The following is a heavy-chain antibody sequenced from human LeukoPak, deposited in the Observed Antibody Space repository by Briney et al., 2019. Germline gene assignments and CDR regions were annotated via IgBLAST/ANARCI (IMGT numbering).Heavy chain of an antibody. CDR3: ARGSFVVVTAIVSPNWFDP. J-gene: IGHJ5*02. CDR2: INPNSGGT. D-gene: IGHD2-21*02. Sequence: ASVKVSCKASGYTFTGYYMHWVRQAPGQGLEWMGRINPNSGGTNYAQKFQGRVTMTRDTSISTAYMELSSLRSEDTAVYYCARGSFVVVTAIVSPNWFDPWGQGTLVTVSS. V-gene: IGHV1-2*06. CDR1: GYTFTGYY.